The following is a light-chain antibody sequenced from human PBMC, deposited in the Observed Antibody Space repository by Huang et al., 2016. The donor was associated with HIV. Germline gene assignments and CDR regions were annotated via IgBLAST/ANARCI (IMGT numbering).Light chain of an antibody. Sequence: DIQMTQSPSSLSASVGDRGTITCRGIQGISNSLAWYQQKPGKAPKLLLYAASRLKSGVPSRFSGSGSGTDYTLTISSLQPEDFATYYCQQYYSTPPITFGQGTRLEIK. CDR1: QGISNS. V-gene: IGKV1-NL1*01. CDR3: QQYYSTPPIT. CDR2: AAS. J-gene: IGKJ5*01.